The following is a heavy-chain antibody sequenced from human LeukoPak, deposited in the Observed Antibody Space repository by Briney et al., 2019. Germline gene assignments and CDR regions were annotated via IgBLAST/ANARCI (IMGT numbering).Heavy chain of an antibody. V-gene: IGHV3-23*01. D-gene: IGHD1-26*01. J-gene: IGHJ4*02. CDR2: ISGSGGST. CDR1: GFTFSSYT. CDR3: ATLVGATLADY. Sequence: GGSLRLSCAASGFTFSSYTMSWVRQAPGKGLEWVSAISGSGGSTYYADSVKGRFTISRDNAKNSLYLQMNSLRAEDTAVYYCATLVGATLADYWGQGTLVTVSS.